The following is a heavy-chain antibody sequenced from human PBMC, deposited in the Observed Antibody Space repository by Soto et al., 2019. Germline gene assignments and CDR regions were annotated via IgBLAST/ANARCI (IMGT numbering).Heavy chain of an antibody. D-gene: IGHD3-22*01. CDR1: GFSLSTSGVG. CDR3: AHRHTTMIVVGENWFDP. V-gene: IGHV2-5*02. Sequence: QITLKESGPTLVKPTQTLTLTCTFSGFSLSTSGVGVGWIRQPPGKALEWLALIYWDDDKRYSPALKSRLTITNDTSKNQVDLTMTNMDPVDTATYYCAHRHTTMIVVGENWFDPWGQGTLVTVSS. CDR2: IYWDDDK. J-gene: IGHJ5*02.